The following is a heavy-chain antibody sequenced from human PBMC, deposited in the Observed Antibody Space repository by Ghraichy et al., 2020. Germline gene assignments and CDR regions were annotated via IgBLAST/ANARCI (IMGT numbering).Heavy chain of an antibody. CDR1: GGTFSSYA. CDR2: IIPIFGTA. V-gene: IGHV1-69*06. Sequence: SVKVSCKASGGTFSSYAISWVRQAPGQGLEWMGGIIPIFGTANYAQKFQGRVTITADKSTSTAYMELSSLRSEDTAVYYCARAKYCTNGVCYTSYGMDVWGQGTTVTVSS. CDR3: ARAKYCTNGVCYTSYGMDV. J-gene: IGHJ6*02. D-gene: IGHD2-8*01.